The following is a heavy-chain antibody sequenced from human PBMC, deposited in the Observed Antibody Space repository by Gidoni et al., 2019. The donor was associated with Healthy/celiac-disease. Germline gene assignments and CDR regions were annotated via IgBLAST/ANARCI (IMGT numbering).Heavy chain of an antibody. CDR3: ARDRSRGMDV. Sequence: QVQLVESGGGVVQPGMSLRPSCAASGFPSSSYGMHWVRQAPGKGLEWVAVIWYDGRNKYYADCVKCRFTISRDNSKNTLYLQMNSLRAEDTAVYYCARDRSRGMDVWGQGTTVTVSS. CDR1: GFPSSSYG. J-gene: IGHJ6*02. CDR2: IWYDGRNK. V-gene: IGHV3-33*01. D-gene: IGHD2-2*01.